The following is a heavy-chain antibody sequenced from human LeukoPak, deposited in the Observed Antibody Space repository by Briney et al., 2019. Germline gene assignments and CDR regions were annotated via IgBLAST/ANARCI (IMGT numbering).Heavy chain of an antibody. CDR2: MNPNSGNT. CDR3: ARVPRGAAGTVDY. D-gene: IGHD6-13*01. CDR1: GYTFTSYD. J-gene: IGHJ4*02. V-gene: IGHV1-8*01. Sequence: ASVKVSCTASGYTFTSYDINWVRQATGQGLEWMGWMNPNSGNTGYAQKFQGRVTMTRNTSISTAYMELSSLRSEDTAVYYCARVPRGAAGTVDYWGQGTLVTVSS.